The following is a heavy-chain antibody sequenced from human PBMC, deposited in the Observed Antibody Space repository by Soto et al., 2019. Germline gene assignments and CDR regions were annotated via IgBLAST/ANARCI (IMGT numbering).Heavy chain of an antibody. D-gene: IGHD1-26*01. V-gene: IGHV4-59*01. CDR2: ISYSGST. CDR1: SNSISSYY. CDR3: ARGTSWQLPFDY. J-gene: IGHJ4*02. Sequence: RASETLSLTCTVSSNSISSYYWSWTRQPPGKRLEWIGYISYSGSTDYNPSLKSRVTISGDTSKNQFSLKVSSVIAADTDVYYCARGTSWQLPFDYWGQGTLVTVAS.